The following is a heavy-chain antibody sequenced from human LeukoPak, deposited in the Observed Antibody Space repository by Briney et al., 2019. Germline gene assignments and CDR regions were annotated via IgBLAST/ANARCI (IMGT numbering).Heavy chain of an antibody. V-gene: IGHV3-23*01. D-gene: IGHD3-10*01. CDR3: AKAGRGGAITMVRGVKGDYYYMDV. CDR1: GFTFSSYG. Sequence: GGSLRLSCAASGFTFSSYGMSWVRQAPGKGLEWVSAISGSGGRTYYTDSVKGRFTISRDNSKNTLYLQMNSLGAEDPAVYYCAKAGRGGAITMVRGVKGDYYYMDVWGKGTTVTISS. J-gene: IGHJ6*03. CDR2: ISGSGGRT.